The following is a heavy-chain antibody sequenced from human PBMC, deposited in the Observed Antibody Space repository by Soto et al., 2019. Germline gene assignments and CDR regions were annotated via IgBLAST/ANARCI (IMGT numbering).Heavy chain of an antibody. Sequence: VKVSCKASGYTFTNYYMHWVRQAPGQGPEWMGWINPNSGGTNYAQKFQGRATMTRDTSISTAYMELSRLTSDDTAVYYCARREPAPGGWGQGTLVTVS. CDR1: GYTFTNYY. V-gene: IGHV1-2*02. CDR2: INPNSGGT. CDR3: ARREPAPGG. J-gene: IGHJ4*02. D-gene: IGHD1-26*01.